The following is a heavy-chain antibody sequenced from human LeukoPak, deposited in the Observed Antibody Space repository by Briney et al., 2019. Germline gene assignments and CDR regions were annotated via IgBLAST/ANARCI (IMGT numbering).Heavy chain of an antibody. D-gene: IGHD6-25*01. CDR3: ARDTLAAADS. CDR1: GDSVSIDGAA. J-gene: IGHJ4*02. Sequence: SQTLSLTSAISGDSVSIDGAAWTWVRHSPSRGLEWLGRIYYRSKWHNEYAVSVRGRMAISPHTSKNQFSLHLSSVTPEDTAVYFCARDTLAAADSWGQGALVTVSS. CDR2: IYYRSKWHN. V-gene: IGHV6-1*01.